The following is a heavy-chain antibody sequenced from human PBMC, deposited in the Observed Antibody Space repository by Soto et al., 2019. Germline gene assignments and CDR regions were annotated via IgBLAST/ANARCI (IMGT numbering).Heavy chain of an antibody. D-gene: IGHD2-21*02. Sequence: ASVKVSCKASGYTFTSYDINWVRQATGQGLEWMGWMNPNSGNTGYAQKFQGRVTMTTNESTSTAYMELSSLRSEDTAVYYCARALAYCGGDCYNAFDIWGQGTMVTVSS. V-gene: IGHV1-8*01. CDR3: ARALAYCGGDCYNAFDI. CDR1: GYTFTSYD. J-gene: IGHJ3*02. CDR2: MNPNSGNT.